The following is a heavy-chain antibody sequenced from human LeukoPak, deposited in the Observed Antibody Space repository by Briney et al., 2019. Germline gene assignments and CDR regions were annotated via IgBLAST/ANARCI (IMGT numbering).Heavy chain of an antibody. J-gene: IGHJ4*02. D-gene: IGHD3-10*01. CDR3: ARRLRGFDY. CDR1: GYSISSGYY. V-gene: IGHV4-38-2*02. Sequence: SETLSLTCTVSGYSISSGYYWGWIRQPPGKGLEWIGSIYHSGRTFYNPSLKSRVTISVDTSKNQFSLKLSSVTAADTAVYYCARRLRGFDYWGQGTLVTVSS. CDR2: IYHSGRT.